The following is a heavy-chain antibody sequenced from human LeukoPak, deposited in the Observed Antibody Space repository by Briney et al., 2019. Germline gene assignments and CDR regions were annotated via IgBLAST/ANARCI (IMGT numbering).Heavy chain of an antibody. D-gene: IGHD6-13*01. V-gene: IGHV3-48*03. CDR1: GFTFSSYE. J-gene: IGHJ6*03. Sequence: GGSLRLSCAASGFTFSSYEMNWVRQAPGKGLEWVSYISSSGSTIYYADSVKGRFTISRDNAKNSLYLQMNSLRAEDTAVYYCARGIAVAAYYYYMDVWGKGTTVTVSS. CDR3: ARGIAVAAYYYYMDV. CDR2: ISSSGSTI.